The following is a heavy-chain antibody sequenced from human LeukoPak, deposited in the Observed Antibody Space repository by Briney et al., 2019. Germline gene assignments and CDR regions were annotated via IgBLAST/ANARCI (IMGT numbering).Heavy chain of an antibody. Sequence: GGSLRLSCAASGFTFSDYYMSWIRQAPGKGLEWVSYISSSGSTIYYVDSVKGRFTISRDNAKNSLYLRMNSLRAEDTAVYYCASMGAGDYFDYWGRGTLVTVSS. J-gene: IGHJ4*02. CDR2: ISSSGSTI. CDR1: GFTFSDYY. D-gene: IGHD1-26*01. V-gene: IGHV3-11*04. CDR3: ASMGAGDYFDY.